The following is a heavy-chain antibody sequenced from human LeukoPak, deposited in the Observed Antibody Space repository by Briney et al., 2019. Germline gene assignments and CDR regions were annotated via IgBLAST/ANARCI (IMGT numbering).Heavy chain of an antibody. J-gene: IGHJ4*02. CDR1: GFTFSNYA. V-gene: IGHV3-23*01. D-gene: IGHD6-19*01. Sequence: PGGSLRLTCAASGFTFSNYAMDWVRQAPEKGLEWVSSISESGGTTDYADSVKGRFTISRDNSKNTLYLQMNSLRAEDTAVYYCARQWLVNGWGQGTLVTVSS. CDR3: ARQWLVNG. CDR2: ISESGGTT.